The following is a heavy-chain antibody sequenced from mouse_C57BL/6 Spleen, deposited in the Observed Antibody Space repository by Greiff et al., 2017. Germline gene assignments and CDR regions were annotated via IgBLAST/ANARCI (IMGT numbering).Heavy chain of an antibody. CDR2: INPSSGYT. Sequence: QVQLKEPGAELARPGASVKMSCKASGYTFTSYTMHWVKQRPGQGLEWIGYINPSSGYTKYNQKFKDKATLTADKSSSTAYMQLSSLTSEDSAVYYCAREGAPWFAYWGQGTLVTVSA. CDR1: GYTFTSYT. CDR3: AREGAPWFAY. J-gene: IGHJ3*01. V-gene: IGHV1-4*01.